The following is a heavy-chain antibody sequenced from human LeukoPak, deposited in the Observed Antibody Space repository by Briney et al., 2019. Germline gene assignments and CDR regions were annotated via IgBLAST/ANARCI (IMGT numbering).Heavy chain of an antibody. CDR2: ITSTSRYI. V-gene: IGHV3-21*06. CDR3: ARTPRYCSGGTCYAVYFQH. J-gene: IGHJ1*01. Sequence: GGSLRLSCATSGFTFTTYTMSWVRQAPGKGLEWVSSITSTSRYIYYADSVKGRFTISRDNAKNSLYLQMNSLRAEDTAVYYCARTPRYCSGGTCYAVYFQHWGQGTLVTVSS. CDR1: GFTFTTYT. D-gene: IGHD2-15*01.